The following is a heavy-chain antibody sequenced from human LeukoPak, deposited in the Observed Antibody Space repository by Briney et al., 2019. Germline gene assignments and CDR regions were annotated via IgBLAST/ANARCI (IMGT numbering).Heavy chain of an antibody. Sequence: PSETLSLTCTVSGGFMSSSYWSWVRQPPGKGLEWIGYINYSGTTDYNPSLKSRVTISVDTSKNQFSLKLSSVTAGDTAVYYCARHDEYSRAFHIWGQGTTVTVSS. CDR1: GGFMSSSY. CDR2: INYSGTT. D-gene: IGHD4-11*01. V-gene: IGHV4-59*08. J-gene: IGHJ3*02. CDR3: ARHDEYSRAFHI.